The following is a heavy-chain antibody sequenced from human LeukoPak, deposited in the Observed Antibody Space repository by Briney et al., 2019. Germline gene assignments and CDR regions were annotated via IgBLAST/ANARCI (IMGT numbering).Heavy chain of an antibody. D-gene: IGHD3-3*01. CDR1: GFTFSTYS. CDR3: ASSGSGYNDH. CDR2: IGSSSSYI. V-gene: IGHV3-21*01. Sequence: GGSLRLSCAASGFTFSTYSMNWVRQAPGKGLEWVSSIGSSSSYIYYADSVKGRFTISRDNAKNSLYLQMNSLRIEDTAVYYCASSGSGYNDHWGQGTLVTVSS. J-gene: IGHJ4*02.